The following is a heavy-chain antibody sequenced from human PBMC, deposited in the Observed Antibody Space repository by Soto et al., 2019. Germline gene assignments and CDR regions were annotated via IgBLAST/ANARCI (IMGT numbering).Heavy chain of an antibody. CDR1: GGAFSSSA. CDR3: TRNSNHVYWDVQL. Sequence: QVQLVQSGAEVKKPGSSVKVPCKEYGGAFSSSAISWVRQAPGQGLEWMGAIIPILGTANYVQKFQGRVTITADASTPTAEMRLSSLRSGYTAVYYWTRNSNHVYWDVQLWGRGALVTVSS. J-gene: IGHJ2*01. D-gene: IGHD3-16*01. CDR2: IIPILGTA. V-gene: IGHV1-69*01.